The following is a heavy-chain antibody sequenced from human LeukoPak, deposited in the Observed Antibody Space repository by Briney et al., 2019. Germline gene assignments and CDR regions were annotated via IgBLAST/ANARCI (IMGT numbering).Heavy chain of an antibody. CDR3: AKDRHAPGRYCSSTTCFPFDL. CDR2: ISGSGGST. V-gene: IGHV3-23*01. Sequence: GGSLRLSCAASGFTFSSYAMSWVRQAPGKGLEWVSAISGSGGSTYYADSVKGRFTISRDNSKNTLYLQMNNLRAEDTAVYYCAKDRHAPGRYCSSTTCFPFDLWGQGTLVTVSS. CDR1: GFTFSSYA. J-gene: IGHJ4*02. D-gene: IGHD2-2*01.